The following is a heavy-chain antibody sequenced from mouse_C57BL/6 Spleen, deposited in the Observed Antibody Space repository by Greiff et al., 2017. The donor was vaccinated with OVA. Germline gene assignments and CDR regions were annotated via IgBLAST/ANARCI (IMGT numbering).Heavy chain of an antibody. CDR3: ARSDYYGSSYGDY. D-gene: IGHD1-1*01. V-gene: IGHV1-52*01. CDR1: GYTFTSYW. Sequence: QVQLQQPGAELVRPGSSVKLSCKASGYTFTSYWMHWVKQRPIQGLEWIGNIDPSDSETHYNQKFKDKATLTVDKSSSTAYMQLSSLTSEDSAVYDCARSDYYGSSYGDYWGQGTSVTVSS. J-gene: IGHJ4*01. CDR2: IDPSDSET.